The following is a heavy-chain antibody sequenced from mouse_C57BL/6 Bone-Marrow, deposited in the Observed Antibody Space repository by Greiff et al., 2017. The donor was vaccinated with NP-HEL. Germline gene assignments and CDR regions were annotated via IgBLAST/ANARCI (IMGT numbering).Heavy chain of an antibody. D-gene: IGHD2-5*01. J-gene: IGHJ4*01. Sequence: VQLQQSGAELVRPGTSVKVSCKASGYAFTNYLIEWVKQRPGQGLEWIGVINPGSGGTNYNEKFKGKATLTADKSSSTAYMQLSSLTSEDSAVYFCASRGSNYIGAMDYWGQGTSVTVSS. CDR3: ASRGSNYIGAMDY. CDR1: GYAFTNYL. V-gene: IGHV1-54*01. CDR2: INPGSGGT.